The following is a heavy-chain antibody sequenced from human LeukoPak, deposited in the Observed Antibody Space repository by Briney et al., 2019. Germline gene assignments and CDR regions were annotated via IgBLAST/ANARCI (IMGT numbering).Heavy chain of an antibody. CDR1: GFTFSNYW. D-gene: IGHD3-22*01. J-gene: IGHJ5*02. V-gene: IGHV3-74*01. CDR3: ARVLSGSWDWFDP. Sequence: PGGSLRLSCAASGFTFSNYWMHWVRQAPGKGLVWVSRINTDGSRITYADSVKGRFTISRDNAMNTVYLQMNSLRAEDTAVYYCARVLSGSWDWFDPWGQGILVTVSS. CDR2: INTDGSRI.